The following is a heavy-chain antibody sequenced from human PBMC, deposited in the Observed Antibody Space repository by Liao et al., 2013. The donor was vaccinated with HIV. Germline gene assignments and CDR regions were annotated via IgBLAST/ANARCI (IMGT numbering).Heavy chain of an antibody. V-gene: IGHV4-61*05. CDR3: AGGDGYNDDAFDI. CDR2: IYSSGST. CDR1: GGSIGSSSYY. J-gene: IGHJ3*02. D-gene: IGHD5-24*01. Sequence: QLQLQGSGPGLVKPSETLSLTCTVSGGSIGSSSYYWGWIRQPAGKGLEYIGRIYSSGSTNYNPSLKSRVTISVDTSKKKFSLKLSSVTAADTAVYFCAGGDGYNDDAFDIVGPRDNGHRLL.